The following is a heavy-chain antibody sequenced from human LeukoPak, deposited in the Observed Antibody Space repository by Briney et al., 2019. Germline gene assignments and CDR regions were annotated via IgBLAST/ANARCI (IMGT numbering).Heavy chain of an antibody. D-gene: IGHD3-22*01. J-gene: IGHJ4*02. V-gene: IGHV3-64*01. Sequence: GGSLRLSCAASGFTFSSYAMHWVRQAPGKGLEYVSAISRNGGSTYYANSVKGRFTISRDNSKNTLYLQMGSLRAEDMAVYYCWTYYYDSSGYYQDFDYWGQGTLVTVSS. CDR1: GFTFSSYA. CDR2: ISRNGGST. CDR3: WTYYYDSSGYYQDFDY.